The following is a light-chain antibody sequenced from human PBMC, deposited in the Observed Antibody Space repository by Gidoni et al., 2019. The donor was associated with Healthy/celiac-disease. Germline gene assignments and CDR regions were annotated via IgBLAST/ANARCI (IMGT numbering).Light chain of an antibody. CDR3: SSYTSSSVV. J-gene: IGLJ2*01. CDR2: AVS. CDR1: SSDVGGYNY. Sequence: QSALTQPASVSGSPGQSITISCTGTSSDVGGYNYVSWYQQHPGKSPKLMIYAVSTRPSGVSNRFSGSKSGNTASLTISGLQAEDEAAYYCSSYTSSSVVFGGGTKLTVL. V-gene: IGLV2-14*01.